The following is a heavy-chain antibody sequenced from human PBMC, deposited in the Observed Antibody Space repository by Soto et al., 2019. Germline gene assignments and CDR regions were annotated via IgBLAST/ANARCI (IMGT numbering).Heavy chain of an antibody. D-gene: IGHD2-15*01. CDR2: IKTSADGGAT. J-gene: IGHJ6*02. CDR1: GFTFNTAW. CDR3: TTGSVEGV. Sequence: EVQLVESGGGLVKPGGSLRLSCAASGFTFNTAWMNWVRQAPGEGLEWVGRIKTSADGGATDYAAPVPGRFTISRDDSKNALYLHMNSRQTEDTAVYYCTTGSVEGVWVQGTTVTVSS. V-gene: IGHV3-15*07.